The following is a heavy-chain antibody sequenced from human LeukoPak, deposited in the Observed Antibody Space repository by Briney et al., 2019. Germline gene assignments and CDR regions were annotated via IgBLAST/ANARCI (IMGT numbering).Heavy chain of an antibody. J-gene: IGHJ4*02. D-gene: IGHD3-10*01. Sequence: SETLSLTCTVSGGSISSYYWSWIRQPPGKGLEWIGYIYYSGSTNYNPSLKSRVTISVDTSKNQFSLKLSSVTAADTAVYYCARGLWFGESIVQFDYWGQGTLVTVS. CDR1: GGSISSYY. V-gene: IGHV4-59*01. CDR2: IYYSGST. CDR3: ARGLWFGESIVQFDY.